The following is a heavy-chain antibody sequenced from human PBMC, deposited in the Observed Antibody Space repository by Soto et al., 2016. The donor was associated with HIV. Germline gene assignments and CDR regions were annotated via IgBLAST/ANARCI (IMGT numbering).Heavy chain of an antibody. CDR2: INTDGSRT. J-gene: IGHJ4*02. CDR3: TRDFSNSWYEY. V-gene: IGHV3-74*03. CDR1: GFPFSDYW. Sequence: EVQLVESGGDFVQPGGSLRLSCAASGFPFSDYWMHWVRQAPGKGLVWVSYINTDGSRTEYADSVKGRFTISRDNAKNTVYLQMNSLRVEDTAVYYCTRDFSNSWYEYWGQGTLVTSP. D-gene: IGHD6-13*01.